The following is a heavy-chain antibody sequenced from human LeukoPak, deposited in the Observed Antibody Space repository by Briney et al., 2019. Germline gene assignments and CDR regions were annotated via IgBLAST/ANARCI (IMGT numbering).Heavy chain of an antibody. J-gene: IGHJ4*02. V-gene: IGHV4-31*03. Sequence: SETLSLTCTVSGGSISSGGYYWSWIRQHPGKGLEWIGYIYYSGSTYYNPSLKSRVTISVDTSKNQFSLKLSSVTAADTAVYYCARDGRIAGRLDYWGQGTLVTVSS. CDR1: GGSISSGGYY. D-gene: IGHD6-13*01. CDR2: IYYSGST. CDR3: ARDGRIAGRLDY.